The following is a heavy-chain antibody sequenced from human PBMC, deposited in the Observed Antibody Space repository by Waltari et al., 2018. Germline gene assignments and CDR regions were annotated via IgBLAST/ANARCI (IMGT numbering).Heavy chain of an antibody. CDR3: AREPGGYYYDSSGYP. D-gene: IGHD3-22*01. J-gene: IGHJ5*02. V-gene: IGHV1-69*01. CDR2: IIPIFGTA. CDR1: GGTFRSYP. Sequence: QVQLVQSGAEVKKPGSSVKVSCKASGGTFRSYPIRWVRQAPGQGLEWMGGIIPIFGTANYAQKFQGRVTITADESTSTAYMELSSLRSEDTAVYYCAREPGGYYYDSSGYPWGQGTLVTVSS.